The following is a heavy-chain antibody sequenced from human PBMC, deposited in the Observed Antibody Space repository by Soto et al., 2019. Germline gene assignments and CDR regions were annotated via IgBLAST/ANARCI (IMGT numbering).Heavy chain of an antibody. CDR3: ARMATFGSLNWFDP. J-gene: IGHJ5*02. CDR1: GYSFTNND. CDR2: MNPGSGDT. Sequence: ASVKVSCKASGYSFTNNDVSWVRQATGQGLEWMGWMNPGSGDTGYAQKLQGRVTMTRDISMATAYMELSSLRSDDTAIYYCARMATFGSLNWFDPWGQGSLVTGAS. V-gene: IGHV1-8*01. D-gene: IGHD3-16*01.